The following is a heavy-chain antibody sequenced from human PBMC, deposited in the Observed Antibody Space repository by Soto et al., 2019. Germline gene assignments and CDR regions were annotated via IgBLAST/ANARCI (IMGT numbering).Heavy chain of an antibody. CDR3: ARRAVVAVTGSLDNWLDP. J-gene: IGHJ5*02. Sequence: SETLSLTCTVSGGSISSHYWSWIRQPPGKRLEWIGYVYNSGSTNYNPSLKSRVTISVDTSKNQFSLKVNSVTAADTAVYYCARRAVVAVTGSLDNWLDPWGQGILVTVSS. V-gene: IGHV4-59*11. D-gene: IGHD2-21*01. CDR1: GGSISSHY. CDR2: VYNSGST.